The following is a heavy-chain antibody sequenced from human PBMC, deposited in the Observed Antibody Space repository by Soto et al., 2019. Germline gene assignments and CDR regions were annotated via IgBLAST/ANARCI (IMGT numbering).Heavy chain of an antibody. V-gene: IGHV1-18*01. CDR2: ISAHNGNT. J-gene: IGHJ4*02. Sequence: QVHLVQSGAEVKKPGASVKVSCKGSGYAFTTYGITWVRQAPGQGLAWIGWISAHNGNTNYAQKLQGRVTVTRDTSTSTAYMELRSLRSDDTAVYYSARGRYGDYWGQGALVTVSS. CDR1: GYAFTTYG. CDR3: ARGRYGDY. D-gene: IGHD1-1*01.